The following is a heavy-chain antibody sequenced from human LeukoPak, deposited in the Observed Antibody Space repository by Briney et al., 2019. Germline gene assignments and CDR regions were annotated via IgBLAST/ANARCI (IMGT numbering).Heavy chain of an antibody. Sequence: GESLKISCNVSGDSFSTYWIAWVRQRPGKGLEWMGIIYPGDSDAKYSPSLQDQVTFSVDKSAGTAFLQWHSLKASDTAIYYCARHKRVGWELNLGRGFFDYWGQGTLVTVSS. CDR1: GDSFSTYW. D-gene: IGHD1-26*01. CDR2: IYPGDSDA. J-gene: IGHJ4*02. V-gene: IGHV5-51*01. CDR3: ARHKRVGWELNLGRGFFDY.